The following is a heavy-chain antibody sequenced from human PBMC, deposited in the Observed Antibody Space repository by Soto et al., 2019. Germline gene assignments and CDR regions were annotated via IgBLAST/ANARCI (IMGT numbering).Heavy chain of an antibody. CDR3: AKDLVQQLVLNYCMRI. Sequence: QVQLVESGGGVVQPGTSLGLSCAPSGFTFSSYGMYWVRQAPAKGLEWVAVVSYDGKNKYYADSVKGRFTISRDNAKNTLYLQMNSMRAEDTAVYYCAKDLVQQLVLNYCMRIWGNGTTVTVSS. CDR2: VSYDGKNK. D-gene: IGHD6-13*01. J-gene: IGHJ6*03. V-gene: IGHV3-30*18. CDR1: GFTFSSYG.